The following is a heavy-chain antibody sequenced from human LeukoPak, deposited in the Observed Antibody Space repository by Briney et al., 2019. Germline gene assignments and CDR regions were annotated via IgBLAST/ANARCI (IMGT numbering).Heavy chain of an antibody. Sequence: GASVKVSCKASGYTFTSYYMHWVRQAPGQGLEWMGIINPSGGSTSYAQKFQGRVTMTRDTSTSTVYMELSSLRSDDTAVYYCARAHYDFWSGYYNPFDYWGQGTLVTVSS. CDR1: GYTFTSYY. CDR2: INPSGGST. J-gene: IGHJ4*02. D-gene: IGHD3-3*01. V-gene: IGHV1-46*01. CDR3: ARAHYDFWSGYYNPFDY.